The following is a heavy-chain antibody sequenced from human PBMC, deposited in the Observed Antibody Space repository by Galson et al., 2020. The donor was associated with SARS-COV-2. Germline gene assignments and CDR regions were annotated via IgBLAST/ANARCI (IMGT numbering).Heavy chain of an antibody. V-gene: IGHV1-2*06. CDR2: INPNSGGT. CDR3: ATLTGDESDYFDY. J-gene: IGHJ4*02. Sequence: ASVKVSCKTSGYTFTAYYMDWLRQAPGQGLEWMGRINPNSGGTNYAQKFQGRVTMTRDTSISTAYMELSRLRSDDTAFYYWATLTGDESDYFDYWGQGTLVTVSS. CDR1: GYTFTAYY. D-gene: IGHD7-27*01.